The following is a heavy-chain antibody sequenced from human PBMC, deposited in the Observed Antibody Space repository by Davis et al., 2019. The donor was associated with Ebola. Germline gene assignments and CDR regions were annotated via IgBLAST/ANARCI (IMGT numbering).Heavy chain of an antibody. CDR1: GGTFSSYA. Sequence: SVKVSCKASGGTFSSYAISWVRQAPGQGLEWMGGIIPIFGTANYAQKFQGRVTMTRDTSISTAYMELSRLRSDDTAVYYCARGFGGVIAARRNYYYMDVWGKGTTVTVSS. V-gene: IGHV1-69*05. CDR2: IIPIFGTA. D-gene: IGHD6-6*01. J-gene: IGHJ6*03. CDR3: ARGFGGVIAARRNYYYMDV.